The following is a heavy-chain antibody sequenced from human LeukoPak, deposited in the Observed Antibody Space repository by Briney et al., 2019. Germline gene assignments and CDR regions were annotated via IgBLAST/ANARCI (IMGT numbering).Heavy chain of an antibody. D-gene: IGHD1-1*01. CDR1: GLTFSDHF. V-gene: IGHV3-72*01. CDR3: ASSRANWNDLVY. Sequence: QPGGSLRLSCAVSGLTFSDHFMDWVCQAPGKGLEWVGRSRNKANSYTTAYAASVQGRFTISRDGSENSLYLQMNSLKSEDTAVYYCASSRANWNDLVYWGQGTLVTVSS. J-gene: IGHJ4*02. CDR2: SRNKANSYTT.